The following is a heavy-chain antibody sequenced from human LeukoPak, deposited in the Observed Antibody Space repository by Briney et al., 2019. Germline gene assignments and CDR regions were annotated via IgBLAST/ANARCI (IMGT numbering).Heavy chain of an antibody. CDR3: ARVRSVGGNPHAFNI. J-gene: IGHJ3*02. CDR1: GFTFTSYW. CDR2: IKQDGSEK. D-gene: IGHD4-23*01. Sequence: GGSLRLSCAASGFTFTSYWMGWVRQAPGKGLEWVANIKQDGSEKYYVDSVKGRFTISRDNAKNSVDLQMNSLGVEDTALYYCARVRSVGGNPHAFNIWGQGTMVTVSS. V-gene: IGHV3-7*01.